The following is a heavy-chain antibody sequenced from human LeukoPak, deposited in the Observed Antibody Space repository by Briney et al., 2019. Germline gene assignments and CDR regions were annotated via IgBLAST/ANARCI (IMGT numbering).Heavy chain of an antibody. V-gene: IGHV3-23*01. D-gene: IGHD6-6*01. CDR3: ASRAKYSTTWAFDY. CDR2: ISGNGGST. CDR1: GFTFDNYA. J-gene: IGHJ4*02. Sequence: GGSLRLSCAASGFTFDNYAMSWVRQAPGKGLEWVSAISGNGGSTYYADSVKGRFTTSRDNSKSTLYLQMNSLRAEDTAVYYCASRAKYSTTWAFDYWGQGTLVTVSS.